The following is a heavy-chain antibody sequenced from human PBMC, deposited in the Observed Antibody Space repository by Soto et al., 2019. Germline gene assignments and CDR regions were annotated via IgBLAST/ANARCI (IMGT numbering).Heavy chain of an antibody. J-gene: IGHJ6*02. D-gene: IGHD3-3*01. CDR2: IYYSGST. CDR3: ARARKYYDFWSGSGPMDV. V-gene: IGHV4-39*01. Sequence: SETLSLTCTVSGGSISSSSYYWGWIRQPPGKGLEWIGSIYYSGSTYYNPSLKSRVTISVDTSKNQFSLKLSPVTAADTAVYYCARARKYYDFWSGSGPMDVWGQGTTVTVSS. CDR1: GGSISSSSYY.